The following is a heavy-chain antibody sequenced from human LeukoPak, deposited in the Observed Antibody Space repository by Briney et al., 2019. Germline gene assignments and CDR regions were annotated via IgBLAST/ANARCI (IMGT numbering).Heavy chain of an antibody. CDR3: ARIRGSRYYFDY. J-gene: IGHJ4*02. V-gene: IGHV2-70*11. CDR1: GFSLTTSGMG. Sequence: SGPTLVNPTQTLTLTCTFSGFSLTTSGMGVSWIRQPPGKALEWLARIDWDDDKYYSTSLRTRLTISKDTSKNQVVLTMTNMDPVDTATYYCARIRGSRYYFDYWGQGTLVTVSS. CDR2: IDWDDDK. D-gene: IGHD6-13*01.